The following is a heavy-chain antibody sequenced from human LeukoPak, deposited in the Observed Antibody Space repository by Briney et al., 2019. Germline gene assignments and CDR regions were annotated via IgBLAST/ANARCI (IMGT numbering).Heavy chain of an antibody. CDR3: ARDMIVGDHYYYYMDV. D-gene: IGHD1-26*01. Sequence: ASVKVSCKASGYTFTGYYMHWVRQAPGQGLEWMGWINPNSGGTNYAQKFQGRVTMTRDTSISTAYMELSRLRSDDTAVYYCARDMIVGDHYYYYMDVWGKGTTVTVSS. J-gene: IGHJ6*03. CDR2: INPNSGGT. V-gene: IGHV1-2*02. CDR1: GYTFTGYY.